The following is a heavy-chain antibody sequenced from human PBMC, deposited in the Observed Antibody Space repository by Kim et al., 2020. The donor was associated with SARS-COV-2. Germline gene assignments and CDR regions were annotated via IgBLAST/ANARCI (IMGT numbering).Heavy chain of an antibody. CDR2: INHSGST. Sequence: SETLSLTCAVYGGSFSGYYWSWIRQPPGKGLEWIGEINHSGSTNYNPSLKSRVTISVDTSKNQFSLKLSSVTAADTAVYYCARGVVLGCSSTSCLNWFDPWGQGALVTVSS. J-gene: IGHJ5*02. D-gene: IGHD2-2*01. V-gene: IGHV4-34*01. CDR1: GGSFSGYY. CDR3: ARGVVLGCSSTSCLNWFDP.